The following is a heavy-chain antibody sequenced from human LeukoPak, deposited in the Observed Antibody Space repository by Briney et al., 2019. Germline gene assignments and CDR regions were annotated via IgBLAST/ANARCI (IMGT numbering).Heavy chain of an antibody. V-gene: IGHV4-61*02. D-gene: IGHD1-26*01. Sequence: PSQTLSLTCTVSGGSISSGSYHWSWIRQPAGKGLEWIGRIYTSGSTNYNPSLKSRVTISVDTSKNQFSLKLSSVTAADTAVYYCARGADPDSGSSYRYYYYYYYMDVWGKGTTVTVSS. CDR3: ARGADPDSGSSYRYYYYYYYMDV. J-gene: IGHJ6*03. CDR1: GGSISSGSYH. CDR2: IYTSGST.